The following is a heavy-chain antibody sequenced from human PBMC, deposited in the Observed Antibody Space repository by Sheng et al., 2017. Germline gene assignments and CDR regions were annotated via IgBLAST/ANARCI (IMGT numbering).Heavy chain of an antibody. V-gene: IGHV1-69*13. CDR3: ARGVGLKHSSSWTRFRFDP. CDR1: GGTFSSYA. CDR2: IIPIFGTA. D-gene: IGHD6-13*01. J-gene: IGHJ5*02. Sequence: QVQLVQSGAEVKKPGSSVKVSCKASGGTFSSYAISWVRQAPGQGLEWMGGIIPIFGTANYAQKFQGRVTITADESTSTAYMELSSLRSEDTAVYYCARGVGLKHSSSWTRFRFDPWGQGTLVTVSS.